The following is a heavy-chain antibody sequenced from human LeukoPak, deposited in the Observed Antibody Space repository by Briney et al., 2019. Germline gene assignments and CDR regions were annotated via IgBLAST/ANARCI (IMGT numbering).Heavy chain of an antibody. CDR2: ISAYNGNT. D-gene: IGHD3-9*01. CDR3: ARERVHYDILAGYSPYGMDV. V-gene: IGHV1-18*01. Sequence: ASVTVSCKASGYTFTSYGISWVRQAPGQGLEWMGWISAYNGNTNYAQKLQGRVTMTTDTSTSTAYMELRSLRSDDTAVYYCARERVHYDILAGYSPYGMDVWGQGTTVTVSS. J-gene: IGHJ6*02. CDR1: GYTFTSYG.